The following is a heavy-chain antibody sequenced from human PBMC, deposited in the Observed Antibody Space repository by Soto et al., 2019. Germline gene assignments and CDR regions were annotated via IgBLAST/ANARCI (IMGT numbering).Heavy chain of an antibody. CDR3: AKDPLYSSGWPNDAFDI. D-gene: IGHD6-19*01. Sequence: VQLVESGGVVVQPGGSLRLSCAASGFTFDDYTMHWVRQAPGKGLEWVSLISWDGGSTYYADSVKGRFTISRDNSKNSLYLQMNSLRTEDTALYYCAKDPLYSSGWPNDAFDIWGQGTMVTVSS. J-gene: IGHJ3*02. CDR1: GFTFDDYT. CDR2: ISWDGGST. V-gene: IGHV3-43*01.